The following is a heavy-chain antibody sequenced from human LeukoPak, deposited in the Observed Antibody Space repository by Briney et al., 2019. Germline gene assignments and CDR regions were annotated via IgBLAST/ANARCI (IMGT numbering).Heavy chain of an antibody. Sequence: SETLSLTCTVSGGPISTNPYWWSWVCQHPGKGLEWIGEISHRGSTKYNPSLRSRVTISVDTSKNQFSLKLTSVTAADTAVYYCARSITGTRSKFEYWGQGTLVTVSS. CDR2: ISHRGST. V-gene: IGHV4-4*02. D-gene: IGHD1/OR15-1a*01. CDR1: GGPISTNPYW. J-gene: IGHJ4*02. CDR3: ARSITGTRSKFEY.